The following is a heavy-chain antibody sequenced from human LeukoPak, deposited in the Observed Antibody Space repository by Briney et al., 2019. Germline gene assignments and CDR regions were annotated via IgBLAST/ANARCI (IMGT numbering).Heavy chain of an antibody. CDR3: ASSGTGGYFDY. D-gene: IGHD3/OR15-3a*01. CDR2: IYYSGST. Sequence: SETLSLTCTVSGGSISSYYWSWIRQPPGKGLEWIGYIYYSGSTNYNPSLESRVTISVDTSKNQFSLKLSSVTAADTAVYYCASSGTGGYFDYWGQGTLVTVSS. CDR1: GGSISSYY. V-gene: IGHV4-59*01. J-gene: IGHJ4*02.